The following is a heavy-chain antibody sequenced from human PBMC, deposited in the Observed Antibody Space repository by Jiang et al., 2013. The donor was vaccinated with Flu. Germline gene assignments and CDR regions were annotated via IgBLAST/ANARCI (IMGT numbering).Heavy chain of an antibody. CDR1: GGSVSSGHYY. J-gene: IGHJ4*02. CDR3: ARVGAADPYYFDF. D-gene: IGHD3-10*01. CDR2: IFYNGNT. V-gene: IGHV4-30-4*01. Sequence: SQTLSLTCTVSGGSVSSGHYYWSWIRQPPGKGLEWIGYIFYNGNTYYNPSLRSRIAISTDMSKNQFSLRLSSVTAADTAVYYCARVGAADPYYFDFWGQGTLVTVSS.